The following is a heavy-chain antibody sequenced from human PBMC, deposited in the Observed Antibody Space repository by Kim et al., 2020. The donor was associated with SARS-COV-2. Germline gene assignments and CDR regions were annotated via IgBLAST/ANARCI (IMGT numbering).Heavy chain of an antibody. J-gene: IGHJ4*02. D-gene: IGHD2-21*02. V-gene: IGHV5-51*01. Sequence: SLQGQVTISADKSISTAYLQWSSLKASDTAMYYCARGLRCGGDCYRPFDYWGQGTLVTVSS. CDR3: ARGLRCGGDCYRPFDY.